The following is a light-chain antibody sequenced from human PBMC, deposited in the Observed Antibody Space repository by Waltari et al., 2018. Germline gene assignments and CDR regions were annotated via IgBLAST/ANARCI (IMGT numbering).Light chain of an antibody. CDR3: YSSDSTGLRV. CDR2: EDT. CDR1: ELPRKY. Sequence: SYELTQTPSVSVSPGQPARNTCSGHELPRKYAYWFQQTAGQAPRLVIYEDTKRPSGIPERFSGSSSGTVATLTITGAQVDDEADYYCYSSDSTGLRVFGGGTTVVVL. V-gene: IGLV3-10*01. J-gene: IGLJ1*01.